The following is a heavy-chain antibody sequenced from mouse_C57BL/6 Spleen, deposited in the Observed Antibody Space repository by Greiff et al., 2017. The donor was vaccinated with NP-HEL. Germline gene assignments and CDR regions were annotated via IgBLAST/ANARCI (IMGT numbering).Heavy chain of an antibody. CDR3: ARRGAYYYGSSYMDY. J-gene: IGHJ4*01. D-gene: IGHD1-1*01. CDR2: NYPGGGYT. Sequence: VQLQQSGAELVRPGTSVKMSCKASGYTFTNYWIGWAKQRPGHGLEWIGDNYPGGGYTNYNEKFKGKATLTADKSSSTAYMQCSSLTSEDSAIYYCARRGAYYYGSSYMDYWGQGTSVTVSS. V-gene: IGHV1-63*01. CDR1: GYTFTNYW.